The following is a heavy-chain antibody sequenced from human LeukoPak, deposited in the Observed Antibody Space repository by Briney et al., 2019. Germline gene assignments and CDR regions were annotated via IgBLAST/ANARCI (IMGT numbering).Heavy chain of an antibody. J-gene: IGHJ6*03. CDR3: ARDGGDYYYYMDV. CDR2: IIPIFGTA. D-gene: IGHD4-17*01. V-gene: IGHV1-69*06. CDR1: GGTFSSYA. Sequence: GASVTLSCKASGGTFSSYAISWVRQAPGQGLEWMGGIIPIFGTANYAQKFQGRVTITADKSTSTAYMELSSLRSEDTAVYYCARDGGDYYYYMDVWGKGSTVTVSS.